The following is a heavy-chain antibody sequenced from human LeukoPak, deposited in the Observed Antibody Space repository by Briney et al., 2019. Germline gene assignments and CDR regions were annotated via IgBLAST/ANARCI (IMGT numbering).Heavy chain of an antibody. CDR2: ISSEGDTT. CDR1: GFTFSSYW. V-gene: IGHV3-74*01. D-gene: IGHD3-10*01. Sequence: GGSLRLSCAASGFTFSSYWMHWVRQVPGKGLVWVSRISSEGDTTSYADSVKGRFTVSRDNAKNTLYLQMNSLRAEDTALYYCAKGLRMVRGVMVDYWGQGTLVTVSS. CDR3: AKGLRMVRGVMVDY. J-gene: IGHJ4*02.